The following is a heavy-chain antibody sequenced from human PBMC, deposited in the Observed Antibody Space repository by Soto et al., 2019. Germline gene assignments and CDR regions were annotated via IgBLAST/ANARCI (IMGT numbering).Heavy chain of an antibody. Sequence: SCAASVFAFSSYAMSWVRQAPGKGLECVSTLSGDGSYIYYADSVKGRFTISRDNAKNSLYLQMNSLRAEDTAVYYCARGAAPGWFEPRGQGTLVTVSS. CDR2: LSGDGSYI. CDR3: ARGAAPGWFEP. J-gene: IGHJ5*02. CDR1: VFAFSSYA. V-gene: IGHV3-21*01. D-gene: IGHD3-10*01.